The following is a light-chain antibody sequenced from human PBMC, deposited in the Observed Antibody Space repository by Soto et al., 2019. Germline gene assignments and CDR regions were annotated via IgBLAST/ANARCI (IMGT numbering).Light chain of an antibody. CDR2: GAS. V-gene: IGKV3D-15*01. Sequence: EIVMTQSPATQSVSPGERATLSCWACQSVSSNLSWYQQKPGQAPRLLIYGASTSATGIPARFSGSGSGADFTLTISGLEPEDFAVYYCQQYGSSPPWTCGQGTKLESK. J-gene: IGKJ1*01. CDR1: QSVSSN. CDR3: QQYGSSPPWT.